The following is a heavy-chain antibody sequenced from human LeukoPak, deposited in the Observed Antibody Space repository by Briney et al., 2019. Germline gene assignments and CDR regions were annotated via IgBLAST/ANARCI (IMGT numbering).Heavy chain of an antibody. CDR2: IKQDGSEK. CDR3: ARGKLWFGFRFDP. CDR1: GFTFSSYW. Sequence: PGGSLRLSCAASGFTFSSYWMSWVRQAPGKGLEWVANIKQDGSEKYYVDSVKGRFTISRDNAKNSLYLQMNSLRAEDTAVCYCARGKLWFGFRFDPWGQGTLVTVSS. J-gene: IGHJ5*02. V-gene: IGHV3-7*03. D-gene: IGHD3-10*01.